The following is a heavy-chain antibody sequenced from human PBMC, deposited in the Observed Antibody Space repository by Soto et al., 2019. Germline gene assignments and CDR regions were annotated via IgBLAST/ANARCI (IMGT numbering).Heavy chain of an antibody. CDR2: FDPEDGKT. CDR3: ATDSSGFDFGYGMDV. D-gene: IGHD3-22*01. J-gene: IGHJ6*04. Sequence: ASVKVSCKVSGYTLTELSMHWVRQAPGKGLEWMGGFDPEDGKTIYAQKFQGRVTMTEDTSTDTAYMELSSLRSEDTDVYYCATDSSGFDFGYGMDVWGKGTMVTVSS. CDR1: GYTLTELS. V-gene: IGHV1-24*01.